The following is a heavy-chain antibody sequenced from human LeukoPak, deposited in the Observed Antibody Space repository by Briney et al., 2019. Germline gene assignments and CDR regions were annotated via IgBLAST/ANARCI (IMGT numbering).Heavy chain of an antibody. V-gene: IGHV4-59*08. D-gene: IGHD3-22*01. J-gene: IGHJ4*02. CDR2: IYYSGST. CDR1: GGSISSYY. CDR3: ARALHYYDSSGY. Sequence: SETLSLTCTVSGGSISSYYWNWIRQPPGRGLEWIGYIYYSGSTYYNPSLKSRVTISVDTSKNQFSLKLSSVTAADTAVYYCARALHYYDSSGYWGQGTLVTVSS.